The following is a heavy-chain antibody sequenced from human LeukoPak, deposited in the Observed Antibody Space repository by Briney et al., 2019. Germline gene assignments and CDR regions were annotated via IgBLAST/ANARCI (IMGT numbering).Heavy chain of an antibody. V-gene: IGHV1-69*13. J-gene: IGHJ4*02. D-gene: IGHD3-22*01. Sequence: SVKVSCKAPGGTFSSYAISWVRQAPGQGLEWMGGIIPIFGTANYAQKFQGRVTITADESTSTAYMELSNLRSEDTAVYYCASRQDYYDSSGYYSPLFDYWGQGTLVTVSS. CDR1: GGTFSSYA. CDR3: ASRQDYYDSSGYYSPLFDY. CDR2: IIPIFGTA.